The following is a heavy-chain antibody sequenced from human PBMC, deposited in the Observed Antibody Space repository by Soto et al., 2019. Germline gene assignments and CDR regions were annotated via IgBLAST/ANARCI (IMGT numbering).Heavy chain of an antibody. V-gene: IGHV4-31*03. Sequence: PSETLSLTCTVSGGSISSGGYYWSWIRQHPGKGLEWIGYIYYSGSTYYNPSLKSRVTISVDTSKNQFSLKLSSVTAADTAVYYCARVPVGGTMVRGGIDYWGQGTLVTVSS. D-gene: IGHD3-10*01. J-gene: IGHJ4*02. CDR3: ARVPVGGTMVRGGIDY. CDR2: IYYSGST. CDR1: GGSISSGGYY.